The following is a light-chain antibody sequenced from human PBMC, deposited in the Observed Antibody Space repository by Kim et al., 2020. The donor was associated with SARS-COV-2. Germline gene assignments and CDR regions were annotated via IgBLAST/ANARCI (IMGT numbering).Light chain of an antibody. CDR3: QQYNNWPPSLQMYT. CDR2: GAS. Sequence: EIVMTQSPATLSVSPGERATLSCRASQSVSSNLAWYQQKPGQAPRLLIYGASTRATGIPARFSGSGSGTEFTLTISSLQSEDFAVYYCQQYNNWPPSLQMYTFGQGTKLEI. J-gene: IGKJ2*01. CDR1: QSVSSN. V-gene: IGKV3-15*01.